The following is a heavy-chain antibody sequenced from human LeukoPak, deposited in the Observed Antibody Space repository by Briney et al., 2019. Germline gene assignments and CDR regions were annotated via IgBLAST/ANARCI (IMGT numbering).Heavy chain of an antibody. D-gene: IGHD2-2*01. CDR3: ARLGSHCSSTSCSSRVDY. Sequence: ASVKVSCKASGYTFTSYAMHWVRQAPGHRLEWMGWINAGNGNTKYSQKFQGRVTITRDTSASTAYMELSSLRSEDTAVYYCARLGSHCSSTSCSSRVDYWGQGTLVTVSS. CDR2: INAGNGNT. J-gene: IGHJ4*02. V-gene: IGHV1-3*01. CDR1: GYTFTSYA.